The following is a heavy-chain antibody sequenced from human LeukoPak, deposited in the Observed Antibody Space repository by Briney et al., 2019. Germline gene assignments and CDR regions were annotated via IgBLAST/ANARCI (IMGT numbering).Heavy chain of an antibody. CDR2: IIPIFGTA. D-gene: IGHD2-2*01. J-gene: IGHJ4*02. CDR1: GGTFSSYA. V-gene: IGHV1-69*13. Sequence: ASVKVSCKASGGTFSSYAISWVRQAPGQGLEWMGGIIPIFGTANYAQKFQGRVTITADESTSTAYMERSSLRSEDTAVYYCASDVHSTADPYDYWGQGTLVTVSS. CDR3: ASDVHSTADPYDY.